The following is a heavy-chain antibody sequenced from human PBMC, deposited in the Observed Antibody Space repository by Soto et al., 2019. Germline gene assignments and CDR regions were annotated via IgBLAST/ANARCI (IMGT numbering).Heavy chain of an antibody. J-gene: IGHJ5*02. Sequence: QVQLQESGPGLVKPSQTLSLTCTVSGGSISSGGYYWSWIRQHPGKGLEWIGYIYYSGSTYYNPYLKSRVTISVYTSKNQFYLKLSSVTAADTAVYSRARALTTVTLFDPWGQGTLVTVSS. V-gene: IGHV4-31*03. D-gene: IGHD4-17*01. CDR3: ARALTTVTLFDP. CDR1: GGSISSGGYY. CDR2: IYYSGST.